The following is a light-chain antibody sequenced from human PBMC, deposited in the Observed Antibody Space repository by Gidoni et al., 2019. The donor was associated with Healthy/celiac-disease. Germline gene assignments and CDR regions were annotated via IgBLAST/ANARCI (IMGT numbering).Light chain of an antibody. CDR1: QSISSW. J-gene: IGKJ2*01. V-gene: IGKV1-5*01. Sequence: DIQMTQSPYTLSASVGDRVTITCRASQSISSWLAWYQQKPGKAPKLLSYDASRLESGVPSRFSGSGSGKEFTLTISSLQTDDFATYYCQQYKSYSPTFGQGTKLEIK. CDR3: QQYKSYSPT. CDR2: DAS.